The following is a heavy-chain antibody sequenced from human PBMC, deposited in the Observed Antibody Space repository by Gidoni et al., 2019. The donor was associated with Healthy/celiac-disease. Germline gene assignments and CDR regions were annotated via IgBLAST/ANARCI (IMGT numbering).Heavy chain of an antibody. J-gene: IGHJ4*02. V-gene: IGHV4-34*01. CDR1: GGSCSGYY. Sequence: QVQLQQCGAGLLNPSETLSLTCAVYGGSCSGYYWSWIRQPPGKGLEWIGEINHSGSTNYNPSLKSRVTISVDTSKNQFSLKLSSVTAADTAVYYCARGVNTGFFTYWGQGTLVTVSS. D-gene: IGHD3-22*01. CDR3: ARGVNTGFFTY. CDR2: INHSGST.